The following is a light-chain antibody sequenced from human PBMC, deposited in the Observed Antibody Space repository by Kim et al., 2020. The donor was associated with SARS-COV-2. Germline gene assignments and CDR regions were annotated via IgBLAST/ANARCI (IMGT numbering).Light chain of an antibody. V-gene: IGKV1-39*01. CDR2: VAS. Sequence: SVGDRVTITGRASKSISRYLNGNQQKPGKALKLLFYVASILNLGFPSRFSGSGSGTDFTLTISVRQPEDFEIYNCQKSYSSLTWTFGKGTKVNIK. CDR3: QKSYSSLTWT. J-gene: IGKJ1*01. CDR1: KSISRY.